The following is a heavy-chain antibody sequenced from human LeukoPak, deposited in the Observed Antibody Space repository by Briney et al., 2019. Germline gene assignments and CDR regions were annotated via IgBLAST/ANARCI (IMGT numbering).Heavy chain of an antibody. CDR3: ARDGITIFGVAYVYYMDV. CDR1: GYTFTGYY. CDR2: INPNSGGT. J-gene: IGHJ6*03. D-gene: IGHD3-3*01. Sequence: ASVKVSCKASGYTFTGYYMHWVRQAPGQGLEWMGWINPNSGGTNYAQKFQGRVTMTRDTSISTAYMELSRLRSDDTAVYYCARDGITIFGVAYVYYMDVWGKGTTVTVSS. V-gene: IGHV1-2*02.